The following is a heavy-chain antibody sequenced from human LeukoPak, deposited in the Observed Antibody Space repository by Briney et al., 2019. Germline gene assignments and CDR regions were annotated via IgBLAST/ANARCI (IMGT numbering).Heavy chain of an antibody. Sequence: GGSLRLSCAASGFTVSSNYMSWVRQAPGKGLEWVSVIYSGGSTYYADSVKGRFTISRDNSKNTPYLQMNSLRAEDTAVYYCARGLGYSYGYEWGQGTLVTVSS. CDR1: GFTVSSNY. V-gene: IGHV3-53*01. D-gene: IGHD5-18*01. CDR3: ARGLGYSYGYE. J-gene: IGHJ4*02. CDR2: IYSGGST.